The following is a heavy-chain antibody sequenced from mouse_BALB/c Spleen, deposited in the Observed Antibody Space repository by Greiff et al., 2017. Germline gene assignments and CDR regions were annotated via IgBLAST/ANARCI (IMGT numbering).Heavy chain of an antibody. CDR1: GFTFSSYA. CDR2: ISSGGST. Sequence: EVQRVESGGGLVKPGGSLKLSCAASGFTFSSYAMSWVRQTPEKRLEWVASISSGGSTYYPDSVKGRFTISRDNARNILYLQMSSLRSEDTAMYYCARWEMDYWGQGTSVTVSS. CDR3: ARWEMDY. J-gene: IGHJ4*01. V-gene: IGHV5-6-5*01. D-gene: IGHD4-1*01.